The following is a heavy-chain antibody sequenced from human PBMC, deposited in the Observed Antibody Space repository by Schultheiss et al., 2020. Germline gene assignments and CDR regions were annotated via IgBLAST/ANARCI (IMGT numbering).Heavy chain of an antibody. CDR3: ARWEKWGDAFDI. CDR2: FDPEDGET. Sequence: ASVKVSCKVSGYTLTELSMHWVRQAPGKGLEWMGGFDPEDGETIYAQKFQGRVTMTEDTSTDTAYMELTSLTYDDTAVYYCARWEKWGDAFDIWGQGTMVTVSS. V-gene: IGHV1-24*01. J-gene: IGHJ3*02. D-gene: IGHD1-26*01. CDR1: GYTLTELS.